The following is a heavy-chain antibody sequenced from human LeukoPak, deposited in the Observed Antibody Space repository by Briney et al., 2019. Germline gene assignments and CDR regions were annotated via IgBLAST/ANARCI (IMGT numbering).Heavy chain of an antibody. CDR1: GFTFSSYA. Sequence: GGSLRLSCAASGFTFSSYAMHWVRQAPGKGLEWVAVISYDGSNKYYADSVKGRFTISGDNSKNTLYLQMNSLRAEDTAVYYCARSGEWLVYYFDYWGQGTLVTVSS. J-gene: IGHJ4*02. CDR2: ISYDGSNK. D-gene: IGHD6-19*01. V-gene: IGHV3-30-3*01. CDR3: ARSGEWLVYYFDY.